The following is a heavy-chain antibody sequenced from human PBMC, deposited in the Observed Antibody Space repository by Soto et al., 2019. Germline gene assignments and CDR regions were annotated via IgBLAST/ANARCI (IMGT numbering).Heavy chain of an antibody. V-gene: IGHV3-7*01. Sequence: VRLSCAASRFTFSSYWMSWVRQAPGRGLEWVANIKEDGSDKYYADSVKGRFTISRDNAKKSLYVQMNSLRVEDTAVYYCARGIDDNASFGMDVWGQGNTVSVYS. D-gene: IGHD1-1*01. CDR3: ARGIDDNASFGMDV. CDR1: RFTFSSYW. J-gene: IGHJ6*02. CDR2: IKEDGSDK.